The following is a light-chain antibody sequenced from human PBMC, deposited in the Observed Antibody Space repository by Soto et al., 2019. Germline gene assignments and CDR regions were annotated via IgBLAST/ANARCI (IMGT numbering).Light chain of an antibody. CDR3: QKYNSAPRT. CDR1: PGIANY. CDR2: AAS. V-gene: IGKV1-27*01. J-gene: IGKJ1*01. Sequence: DIPMTQSPSSLSASVGDRVTITCRASPGIANYLAWYQQKPGKVPKLLIYAASTLQSGVSSRFSGSGSGTDFTLTISSLQPEDVATYYCQKYNSAPRTFGQGTKVEIK.